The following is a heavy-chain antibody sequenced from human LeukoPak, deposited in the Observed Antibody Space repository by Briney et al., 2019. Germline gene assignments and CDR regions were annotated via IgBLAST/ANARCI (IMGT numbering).Heavy chain of an antibody. Sequence: PGGSLRLSCAASGFTFSSYGMHWVRQAPGKGLECVSGISEGADITYYGGSVKGRFTISRDNSKNTLYLQMNSLRAEDTAVYYCAKQNSRGFDHWGQGTLVTVSS. D-gene: IGHD2/OR15-2a*01. CDR1: GFTFSSYG. V-gene: IGHV3-23*01. CDR2: ISEGADIT. J-gene: IGHJ5*02. CDR3: AKQNSRGFDH.